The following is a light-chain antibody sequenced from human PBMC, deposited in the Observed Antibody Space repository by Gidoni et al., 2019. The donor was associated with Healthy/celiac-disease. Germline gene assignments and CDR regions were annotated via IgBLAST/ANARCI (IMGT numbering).Light chain of an antibody. CDR1: QSISSW. CDR2: KAS. J-gene: IGKJ2*01. V-gene: IGKV1-5*03. CDR3: QRYNRYPYT. Sequence: DIQMTQSPSTLSASVGDRVTITCRASQSISSWLAWYQQKPGKAPKLLIYKASSLESGVPSRFRGSGSGTEFTLTISSLQPDNFATYYCQRYNRYPYTFXQXTKLEIK.